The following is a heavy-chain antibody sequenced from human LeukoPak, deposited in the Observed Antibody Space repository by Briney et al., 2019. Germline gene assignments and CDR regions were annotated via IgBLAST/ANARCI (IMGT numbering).Heavy chain of an antibody. CDR1: GYSFTSYW. J-gene: IGHJ5*02. CDR2: IYPGDSDT. CDR3: ARLDDVRPNWFDP. Sequence: GESLKISCKGSGYSFTSYWIGWVRQMPGKGLEWMGIIYPGDSDTRYSPSFQGQVTISADKSISTAYLQWSGLKASDTAMYYCARLDDVRPNWFDPWGQGTLVTVSS. V-gene: IGHV5-51*01. D-gene: IGHD1-1*01.